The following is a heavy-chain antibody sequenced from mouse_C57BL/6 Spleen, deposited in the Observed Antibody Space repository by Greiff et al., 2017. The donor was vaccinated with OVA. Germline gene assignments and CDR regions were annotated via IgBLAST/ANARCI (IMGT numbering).Heavy chain of an antibody. J-gene: IGHJ2*01. Sequence: EVKLVESEGGLVQPGSSMKLSCTASGFTFSDYYMAWVRQVPEKGLEWVANINYDGSSTYYLDSLKSRFIISRDNAKNILYLQMSSLKSEDTATYYCARGDYYGSFDYWGQGTTLTVSS. CDR1: GFTFSDYY. CDR2: INYDGSST. V-gene: IGHV5-16*01. CDR3: ARGDYYGSFDY. D-gene: IGHD1-1*01.